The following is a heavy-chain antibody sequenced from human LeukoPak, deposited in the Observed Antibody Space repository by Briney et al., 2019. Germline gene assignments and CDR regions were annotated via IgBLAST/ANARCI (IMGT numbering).Heavy chain of an antibody. D-gene: IGHD4-11*01. J-gene: IGHJ5*02. CDR1: GYTFTSYD. V-gene: IGHV1-8*03. CDR2: MNPNSGNT. Sequence: ASVKVSCKASGYTFTSYDINWVRQATGQGLEWMGWMNPNSGNTGYAQKFQGRVTITRNTSISTAYMELSSLRSEDTAVYYSAREIYPTTVTTGGTVFDPWGQGTLVTVSS. CDR3: AREIYPTTVTTGGTVFDP.